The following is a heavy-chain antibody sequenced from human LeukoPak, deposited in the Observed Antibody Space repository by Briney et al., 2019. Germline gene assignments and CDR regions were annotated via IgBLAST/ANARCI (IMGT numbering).Heavy chain of an antibody. Sequence: SVKVSCKASGGTFSSYAISWVRQAPGQGLEWMGRIIPILGIANYAQKFQGRVTITADKSTSTAYMELSSLRSEDTAVYFCTTAGERPIRYFDYWGQGTLVTVSS. D-gene: IGHD3-9*01. CDR1: GGTFSSYA. J-gene: IGHJ4*02. V-gene: IGHV1-69*04. CDR2: IIPILGIA. CDR3: TTAGERPIRYFDY.